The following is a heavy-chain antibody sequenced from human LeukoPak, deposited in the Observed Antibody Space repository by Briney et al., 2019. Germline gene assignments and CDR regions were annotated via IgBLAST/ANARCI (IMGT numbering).Heavy chain of an antibody. V-gene: IGHV3-43*01. CDR3: AKARGLIGGAFDI. D-gene: IGHD3-22*01. CDR2: VSWDGDTT. Sequence: GGSLRLSCAASGLSFSTYIMHWVRQAPGKGLEWVSLVSWDGDTTYYADSVKGRFTISRDNSKNSLYLQVNSLRTEDTALYYCAKARGLIGGAFDIWGQGTMVTVSS. CDR1: GLSFSTYI. J-gene: IGHJ3*02.